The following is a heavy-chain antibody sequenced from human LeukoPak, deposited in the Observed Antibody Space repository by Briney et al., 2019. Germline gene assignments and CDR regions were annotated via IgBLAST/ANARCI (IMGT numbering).Heavy chain of an antibody. CDR2: ISISGGTT. CDR1: GFTFSSYG. V-gene: IGHV3-23*01. Sequence: PGGSLRLSCATFGFTFSSYGMNWVRQAPGKGREWVSTISISGGTTYYADSVKGRSSISRDNSKSTVYLQLNSLRAEDTAVYYCARRAPDPHYLYMDVWGNGTTVTVSS. CDR3: ARRAPDPHYLYMDV. J-gene: IGHJ6*03. D-gene: IGHD2-2*01.